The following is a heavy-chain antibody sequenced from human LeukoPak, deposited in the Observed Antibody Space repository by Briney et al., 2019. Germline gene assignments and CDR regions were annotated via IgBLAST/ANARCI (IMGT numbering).Heavy chain of an antibody. J-gene: IGHJ5*02. D-gene: IGHD7-27*01. CDR2: IKEDGSEN. CDR1: GFTFSSYA. CDR3: ASIALGDT. Sequence: GGSLRLSCAASGFTFSSYAMSWDRQAPGKGLEWVATIKEDGSENFYVDSVKGRFTISRDNAKNSLYLQMNSLRAEDTAVYYCASIALGDTWGQGTLVTVSS. V-gene: IGHV3-7*01.